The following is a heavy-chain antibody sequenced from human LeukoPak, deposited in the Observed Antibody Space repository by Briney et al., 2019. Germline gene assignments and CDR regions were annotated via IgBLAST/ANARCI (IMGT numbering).Heavy chain of an antibody. V-gene: IGHV4-39*07. J-gene: IGHJ4*02. CDR1: GGSISSSSYY. Sequence: SETLSLTCTVSGGSISSSSYYWDWIRQPPGKGLEWIGSIYYSGSTYYNPSLKSRVTIPVDTSKNQFSLKLSSVTAADTAVYYCARVDAGGNSYWGQGTLVTVSS. D-gene: IGHD4-23*01. CDR2: IYYSGST. CDR3: ARVDAGGNSY.